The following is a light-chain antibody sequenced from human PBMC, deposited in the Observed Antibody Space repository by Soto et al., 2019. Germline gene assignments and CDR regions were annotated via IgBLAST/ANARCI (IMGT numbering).Light chain of an antibody. CDR1: SSDVGSYDY. V-gene: IGLV2-14*01. CDR2: EVS. CDR3: SSYTSSSTLYV. Sequence: QSALTQPASVSGSPGQSITISCTGTSSDVGSYDYVSWYQHHPGKGPKLMIFEVSNRPSGVSNRFSGSKSGNTASLTISGLQAEDEADYYCSSYTSSSTLYVFGTGTKLTVL. J-gene: IGLJ1*01.